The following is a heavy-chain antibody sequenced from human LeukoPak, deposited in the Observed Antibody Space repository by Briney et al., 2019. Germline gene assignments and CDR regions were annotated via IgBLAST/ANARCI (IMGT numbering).Heavy chain of an antibody. CDR1: GGSISSGSYY. D-gene: IGHD2-15*01. CDR3: ARDGVVVASTQLYGMDV. CDR2: IYTSGST. J-gene: IGHJ6*02. V-gene: IGHV4-61*02. Sequence: SETLSLTCTVSGGSISSGSYYWSWIRQPAGKGLEWIGRIYTSGSTNYNPSLKSRVTISVNTSKNQFSLKLSSVTAADTAVYYCARDGVVVASTQLYGMDVWGQGTTVTVSS.